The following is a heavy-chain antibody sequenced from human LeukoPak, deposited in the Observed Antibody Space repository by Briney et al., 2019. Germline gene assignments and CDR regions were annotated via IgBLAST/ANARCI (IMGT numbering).Heavy chain of an antibody. CDR3: ATAADYYYYGMDV. CDR2: FDPEDGET. D-gene: IGHD2-15*01. J-gene: IGHJ6*02. V-gene: IGHV1-24*01. Sequence: VASVKVSCKVSGYTLTELSMHWVRQAPGKGLEWMGGFDPEDGETICAQKFQGRVTMTEDTSTDTAYMELSSLRSEGTAVYYCATAADYYYYGMDVWGQGTTVTVSS. CDR1: GYTLTELS.